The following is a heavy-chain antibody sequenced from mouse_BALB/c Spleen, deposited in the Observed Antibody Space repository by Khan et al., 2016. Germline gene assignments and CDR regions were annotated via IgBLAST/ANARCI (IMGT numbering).Heavy chain of an antibody. CDR3: ASEVYCFDY. Sequence: EVELVESGGGLVKPGGSLKLSCAASGFTFSGYAMSWVRQTPEKRLEWVASIRSGGSSFYPDTLKDRFTISRDNARNILYLQMSSLRSEDTAMYYCASEVYCFDYWGQGTTLTVSS. J-gene: IGHJ2*01. D-gene: IGHD1-3*01. V-gene: IGHV5-6-5*01. CDR2: IRSGGSS. CDR1: GFTFSGYA.